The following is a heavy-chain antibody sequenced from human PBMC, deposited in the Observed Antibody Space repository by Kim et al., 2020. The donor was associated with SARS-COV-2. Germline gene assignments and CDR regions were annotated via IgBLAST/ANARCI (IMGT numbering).Heavy chain of an antibody. CDR2: T. Sequence: TGYSPSFQGPVTLAADKSSSTAYLQWSSLKASDTAMYYCARGGLPDENDYWGQGTLVTVSS. CDR3: ARGGLPDENDY. J-gene: IGHJ4*02. D-gene: IGHD5-12*01. V-gene: IGHV5-51*01.